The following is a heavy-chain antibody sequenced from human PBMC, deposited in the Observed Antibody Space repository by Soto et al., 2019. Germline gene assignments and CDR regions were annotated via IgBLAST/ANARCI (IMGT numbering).Heavy chain of an antibody. V-gene: IGHV1-69*17. CDR2: IIPMFGIP. CDR3: ARGGTSGWLKGAYDV. D-gene: IGHD6-13*01. J-gene: IGHJ3*01. CDR1: GGTLNKHA. Sequence: QVQLVQSGAEVKKPGSSVKVSCKASGGTLNKHAITWVRRAPGQGLEWLGGIIPMFGIPNYPQKFQGRVTITADYSTNTSDMELHSLASDDTAVYYCARGGTSGWLKGAYDVWGQGTMVTVSS.